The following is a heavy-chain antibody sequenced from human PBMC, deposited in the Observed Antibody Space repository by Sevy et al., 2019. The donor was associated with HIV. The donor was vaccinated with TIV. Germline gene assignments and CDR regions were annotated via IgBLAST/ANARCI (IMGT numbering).Heavy chain of an antibody. J-gene: IGHJ3*01. CDR1: GFTFFSHV. CDR3: ATGTTDSSISWVFDV. V-gene: IGHV3-23*01. CDR2: LSGSGGTT. Sequence: GSLRLSCATSGFTFFSHVMSWVRQAPGKGLEWVSGLSGSGGTTYYADSVKGRFSISRDNSKNKLYLQMSSLRIEDTAVYYCATGTTDSSISWVFDVWGQGTMVTVSS. D-gene: IGHD6-13*01.